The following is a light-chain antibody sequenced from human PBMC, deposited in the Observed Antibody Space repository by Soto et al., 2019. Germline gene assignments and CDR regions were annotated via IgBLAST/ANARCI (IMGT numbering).Light chain of an antibody. CDR1: SSDVGGYNY. Sequence: QSALTQPASVSGSPGQSITISCTGTSSDVGGYNYVSWYQPHPGKAPKFMIYDVSNRPSGVSNRFSGSKSGNTASLTISGLQAEDEADYYCSSHTSSSTLVFGGGTKLTVL. V-gene: IGLV2-14*01. J-gene: IGLJ2*01. CDR3: SSHTSSSTLV. CDR2: DVS.